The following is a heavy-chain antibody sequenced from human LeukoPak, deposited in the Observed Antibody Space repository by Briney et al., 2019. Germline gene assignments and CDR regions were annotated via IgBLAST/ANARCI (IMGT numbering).Heavy chain of an antibody. J-gene: IGHJ4*02. V-gene: IGHV3-23*01. CDR2: ISGSGGST. Sequence: GGSLRLSCAASGFTFSSYAMSWVRQAPGKGLEWVSAISGSGGSTYYADSVKGRFTISRDNSKNTLYLQMNSLRAEDTAVYYCAKDRKEFKGSYSGLYFDYWGQGTLVTVSS. CDR3: AKDRKEFKGSYSGLYFDY. CDR1: GFTFSSYA. D-gene: IGHD1-26*01.